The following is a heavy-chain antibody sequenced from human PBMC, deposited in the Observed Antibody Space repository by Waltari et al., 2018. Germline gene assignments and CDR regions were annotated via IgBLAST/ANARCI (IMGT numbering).Heavy chain of an antibody. V-gene: IGHV3-30*02. Sequence: QVQLVESGGGVVQPGGSLRLSCAPSGFSFSSYGMHWVRQAPGKGLDWVAFIVHDGSNKYYADSVKGRFTISRDNSKNTLFLHMNNLRSEDTAVYYCAKVPWDWDDYWGQGTLVTVSS. CDR1: GFSFSSYG. J-gene: IGHJ4*02. CDR2: IVHDGSNK. D-gene: IGHD1-26*01. CDR3: AKVPWDWDDY.